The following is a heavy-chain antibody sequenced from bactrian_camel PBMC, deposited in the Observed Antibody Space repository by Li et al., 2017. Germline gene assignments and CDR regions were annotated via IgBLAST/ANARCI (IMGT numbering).Heavy chain of an antibody. CDR1: GFTFGVHD. D-gene: IGHD6*01. Sequence: VQLVESGGGLVQPGGSLRLSCTGTGFTFGVHDAAWVRQVPGKGLEWVSGINNAGGRTYYADSLKGRFTISRDNAKNTLYLQMNSLNTEDTAIYYCTRDVAGNYYGLDYWGKGTQVTVS. CDR2: INNAGGRT. V-gene: IGHV3S40*01. J-gene: IGHJ7*01.